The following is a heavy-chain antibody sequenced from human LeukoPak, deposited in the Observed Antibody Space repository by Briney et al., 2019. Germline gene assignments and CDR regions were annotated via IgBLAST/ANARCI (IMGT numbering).Heavy chain of an antibody. D-gene: IGHD6-19*01. CDR2: ISGSGGST. CDR3: AKGALSSGWYLEFDY. V-gene: IGHV3-23*01. CDR1: GFTFNNYA. Sequence: GGSLRLSCAASGFTFNNYAMSWVRQAPGKGLEWVSAISGSGGSTYYADSAKGRFTISRDNSKNTLYLQMNSLRAEDTAVYYCAKGALSSGWYLEFDYWGQGTLVTVSS. J-gene: IGHJ4*02.